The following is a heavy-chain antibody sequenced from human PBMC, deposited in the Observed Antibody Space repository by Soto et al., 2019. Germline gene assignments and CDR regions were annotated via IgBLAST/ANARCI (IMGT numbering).Heavy chain of an antibody. Sequence: PGESLKISCKGSGYSFTNYWISWVRQMPGKGLEWMGRIDPSDSYTNYSPSFQGHVTMSADKSISTAYLQWSSLKASDTAMYYCARHYSGSSAFDIWGQGTMVTVSS. D-gene: IGHD1-26*01. J-gene: IGHJ3*02. CDR1: GYSFTNYW. V-gene: IGHV5-10-1*01. CDR3: ARHYSGSSAFDI. CDR2: IDPSDSYT.